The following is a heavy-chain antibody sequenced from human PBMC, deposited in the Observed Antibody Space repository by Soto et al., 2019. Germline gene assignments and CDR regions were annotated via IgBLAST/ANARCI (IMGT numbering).Heavy chain of an antibody. CDR3: ATFPIVVVITPDYGMDV. CDR2: ISSSSSYI. D-gene: IGHD3-22*01. V-gene: IGHV3-21*01. J-gene: IGHJ6*02. CDR1: GFTFSSYS. Sequence: GGSLRLSCAASGFTFSSYSMNWVRQAPGKGLEWVSSISSSSSYIYYADSVKGRFTISRDNAKNSLYLQMNSLRAEDTAVYYCATFPIVVVITPDYGMDVWGQGTTVTVSS.